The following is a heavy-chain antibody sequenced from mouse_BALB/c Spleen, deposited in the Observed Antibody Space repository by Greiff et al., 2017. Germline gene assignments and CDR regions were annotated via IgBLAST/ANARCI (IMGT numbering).Heavy chain of an antibody. D-gene: IGHD3-2*01. V-gene: IGHV5-9-4*01. CDR2: ISSGGSYT. CDR3: AFETARASMDY. CDR1: GFTFSSYA. J-gene: IGHJ4*01. Sequence: DVHLVESGGGLVKPGGSLKLSCAASGFTFSSYAMSWVRQSPEKRLEWVAEISSGGSYTYYPDTVTGRFTISRDNAKNTLYLEMSSLRSEDTAMYYCAFETARASMDYWGQGTSVTVSS.